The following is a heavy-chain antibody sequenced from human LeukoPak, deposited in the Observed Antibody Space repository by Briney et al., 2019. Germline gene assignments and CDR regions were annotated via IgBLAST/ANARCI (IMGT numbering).Heavy chain of an antibody. J-gene: IGHJ4*02. CDR3: AALWFGEGVY. CDR1: EFTFSSYE. V-gene: IGHV3-48*03. Sequence: PGGSLRLSCAASEFTFSSYEMNWVRQAAGKSLEWIAYIRHDSQFIDYADSVKGRFTISRDNARNSLYLHMNSLRAEDTAVYYCAALWFGEGVYWGQGAQVTVSS. D-gene: IGHD3-10*01. CDR2: IRHDSQFI.